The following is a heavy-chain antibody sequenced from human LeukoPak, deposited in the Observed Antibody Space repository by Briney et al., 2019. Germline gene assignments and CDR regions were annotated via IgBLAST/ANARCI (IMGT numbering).Heavy chain of an antibody. CDR1: GGTFSSYA. V-gene: IGHV7-4-1*02. D-gene: IGHD2-2*01. CDR2: INTDTGNP. CDR3: AREIGYCSSTSCHARLFDY. Sequence: ASVKVSCKASGGTFSSYAISWVRQAPGQGLEWMGWINTDTGNPTYAQGFTGRFVFSLDTSVSTAYLQISSLKAEDTAVYYCAREIGYCSSTSCHARLFDYWGQGTLVIVSS. J-gene: IGHJ4*02.